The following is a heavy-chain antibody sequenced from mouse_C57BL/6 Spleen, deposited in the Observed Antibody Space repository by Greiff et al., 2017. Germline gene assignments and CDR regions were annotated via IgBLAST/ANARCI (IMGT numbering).Heavy chain of an antibody. D-gene: IGHD1-2*01. V-gene: IGHV1-82*01. CDR1: GYAFSSSW. Sequence: QVQLQQSGPELVKPGASVKISCKASGYAFSSSWMNWVKQRPGKGLEWIGRIYPGDGDTNYNGKFKGKATLTADKSSSTAYMQLSSLTSEDSAVYFCAREHYGWYFDVWGTGTTVTVSS. CDR2: IYPGDGDT. J-gene: IGHJ1*03. CDR3: AREHYGWYFDV.